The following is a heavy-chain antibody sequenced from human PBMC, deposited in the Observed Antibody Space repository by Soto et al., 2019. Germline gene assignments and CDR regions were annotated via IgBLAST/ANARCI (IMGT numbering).Heavy chain of an antibody. CDR1: GFSFGSYI. V-gene: IGHV3-21*01. CDR2: ITTSGGSK. Sequence: GGSLRLSCAASGFSFGSYIMNWVRQAPGKGLEWVSSITTSGGSKNYADSVRGRFTISRDNDKNSLYLEMNSLRADDTAVYYCARSITSGDVWGQGTTVTVSS. CDR3: ARSITSGDV. J-gene: IGHJ6*02. D-gene: IGHD2-2*01.